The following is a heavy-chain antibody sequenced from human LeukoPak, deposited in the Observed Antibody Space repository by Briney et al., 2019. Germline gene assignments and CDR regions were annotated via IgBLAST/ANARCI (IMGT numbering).Heavy chain of an antibody. J-gene: IGHJ2*01. V-gene: IGHV4-31*03. CDR2: IYYSGST. D-gene: IGHD4-17*01. Sequence: RSSETLSLTCTVSGGSISSGGYYWSWIRQHPGKGLEWIGYIYYSGSTYYNPSLKSRVTISVDTSKNQFSLKLSSVTAADTAVYYCASKLTTVTKGSNWYFDLWGRGTLVTVSS. CDR1: GGSISSGGYY. CDR3: ASKLTTVTKGSNWYFDL.